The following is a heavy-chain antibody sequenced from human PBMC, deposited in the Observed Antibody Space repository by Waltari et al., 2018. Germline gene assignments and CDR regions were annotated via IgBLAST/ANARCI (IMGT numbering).Heavy chain of an antibody. CDR2: IYSGGST. CDR1: GFTVSSNY. V-gene: IGHV3-53*01. D-gene: IGHD4-17*01. J-gene: IGHJ4*02. CDR3: ARDPTTWTTVTTSGY. Sequence: EVQLVESGGGLIQPGGSLSLSCAASGFTVSSNYMSWVRQAPGKGLEWVSVIYSGGSTYYADSVKGRFTISRDNSKNTLYLQMNSLRAEDTAVYYCARDPTTWTTVTTSGYWGQGTLVTVSS.